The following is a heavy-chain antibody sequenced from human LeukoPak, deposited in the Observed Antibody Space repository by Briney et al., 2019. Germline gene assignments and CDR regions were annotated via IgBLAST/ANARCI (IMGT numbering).Heavy chain of an antibody. CDR3: ARSSWGYYDSSGYEFDY. CDR2: IYYSGST. CDR1: GGSISSSSYY. D-gene: IGHD3-22*01. V-gene: IGHV4-39*01. Sequence: SETLSLTCTVSGGSISSSSYYWGWIRQPPGKGLEWIGSIYYSGSTYYNPSLKSRVTISVDTSKNQFSLKLSSVTAADTAMYYCARSSWGYYDSSGYEFDYWGQGTLVTVSS. J-gene: IGHJ4*02.